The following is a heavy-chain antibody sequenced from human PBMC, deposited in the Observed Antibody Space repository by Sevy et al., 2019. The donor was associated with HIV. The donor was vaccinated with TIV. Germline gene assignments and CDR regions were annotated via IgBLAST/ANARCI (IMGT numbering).Heavy chain of an antibody. V-gene: IGHV1-8*01. Sequence: ASVKVSCKAAGYSFTNFDINWVRQATGQGLEWMGWMNPNNGNTHYAQKFQGRVTMTRSSSANTAYMELSSLTPEETAIYYGARARLDYEFWSGSYFSRAPWGYKYYAMDVWGQGTTVTVSS. CDR3: ARARLDYEFWSGSYFSRAPWGYKYYAMDV. D-gene: IGHD3-3*01. CDR1: GYSFTNFD. J-gene: IGHJ6*02. CDR2: MNPNNGNT.